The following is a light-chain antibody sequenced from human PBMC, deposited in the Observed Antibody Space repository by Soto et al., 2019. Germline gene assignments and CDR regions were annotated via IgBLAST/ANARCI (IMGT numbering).Light chain of an antibody. Sequence: QSALTQPASVSGSPGQSITISCTGTSSDVGVYEYVSWYQQHPGKASKLMIYDVSSRPSGISNRFSGSKSGNTASLTISGLQTEDEADYYCSSYTTTTTLLFGGGTKVTVL. CDR3: SSYTTTTTLL. CDR2: DVS. V-gene: IGLV2-14*01. J-gene: IGLJ2*01. CDR1: SSDVGVYEY.